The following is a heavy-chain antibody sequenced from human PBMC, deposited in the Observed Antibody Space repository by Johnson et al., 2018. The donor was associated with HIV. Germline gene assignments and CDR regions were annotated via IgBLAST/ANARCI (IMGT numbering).Heavy chain of an antibody. J-gene: IGHJ3*02. CDR3: ARDTSIAAARAFDI. D-gene: IGHD6-6*01. CDR2: INQDGSET. Sequence: VQLVESGGGLVQPGGSLRLSCAVSGFTFDNFWMAWVRQAPGKGLEWVANINQDGSETYYVGSVKGRFTISRDNSKNTLHLQMNSLRAEDTAVYYCARDTSIAAARAFDIWGQGTMVTVSS. V-gene: IGHV3-7*01. CDR1: GFTFDNFW.